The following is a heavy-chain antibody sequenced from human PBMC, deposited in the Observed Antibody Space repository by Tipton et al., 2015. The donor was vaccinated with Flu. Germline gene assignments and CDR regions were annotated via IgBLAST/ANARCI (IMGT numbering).Heavy chain of an antibody. V-gene: IGHV4-4*07. D-gene: IGHD1-26*01. CDR2: IYTSGST. CDR1: GGSISSYY. Sequence: LRLSCTASGGSISSYYWSWIRQPAGKGLEWIGRIYTSGSTNYNPSLKSRVTMSVDTSKNQFSLKLTSVSAADTAVYYCAKSGSYLEYLQHWGQGTLVTVSS. CDR3: AKSGSYLEYLQH. J-gene: IGHJ1*01.